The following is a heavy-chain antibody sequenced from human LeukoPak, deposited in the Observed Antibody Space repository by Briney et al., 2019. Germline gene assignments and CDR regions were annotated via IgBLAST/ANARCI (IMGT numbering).Heavy chain of an antibody. CDR2: ISSSSSYI. D-gene: IGHD2-15*01. J-gene: IGHJ4*02. V-gene: IGHV3-21*01. Sequence: GGSLRLSCAASGFTFSSYSMNWVRQAPGKGLEWVSSISSSSSYIYYADSVKGRFTISRDNAKNSLYLQMNSLRAEDTAVYYCAKGGVKYCSGDSCDDYFDYWGQGTLVTVSS. CDR3: AKGGVKYCSGDSCDDYFDY. CDR1: GFTFSSYS.